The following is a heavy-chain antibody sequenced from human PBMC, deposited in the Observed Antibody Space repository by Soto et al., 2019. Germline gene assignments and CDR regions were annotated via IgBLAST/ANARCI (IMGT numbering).Heavy chain of an antibody. Sequence: QGQLVQSGAEVKKPGASVKVSCKPSGYTLTRYGISWVRQAPGQGLEWMGWISGYNGDTKYSQKFQGRVTMTVDTSTTKAYMELRRLTSDDRAVYYCSKNGKPTYYYYGMDVWGQGTTVTVYS. CDR3: SKNGKPTYYYYGMDV. J-gene: IGHJ6*02. CDR2: ISGYNGDT. V-gene: IGHV1-18*01. D-gene: IGHD1-26*01. CDR1: GYTLTRYG.